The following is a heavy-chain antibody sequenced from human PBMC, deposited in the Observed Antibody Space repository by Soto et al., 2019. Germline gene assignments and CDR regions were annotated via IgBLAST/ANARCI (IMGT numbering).Heavy chain of an antibody. CDR3: ARYQGISGMDV. J-gene: IGHJ6*02. CDR1: GGSISSGGYY. CDR2: IYYSGST. Sequence: SETLSLTYTVSGGSISSGGYYWSWIRQHPGKGLEWIGYIYYSGSTNYNPSLKSRVTISVDTSKNQFSLKLSSVTAADTAVYYCARYQGISGMDVWGQGTTVTVSS. D-gene: IGHD2-15*01. V-gene: IGHV4-61*08.